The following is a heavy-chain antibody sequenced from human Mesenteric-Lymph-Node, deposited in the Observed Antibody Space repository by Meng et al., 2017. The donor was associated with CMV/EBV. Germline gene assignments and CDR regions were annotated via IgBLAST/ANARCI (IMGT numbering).Heavy chain of an antibody. CDR1: GFTFSSYE. CDR2: ISSSGSTI. CDR3: AREGGVFGVVMTPY. V-gene: IGHV3-48*03. J-gene: IGHJ4*02. Sequence: GESLKISCAASGFTFSSYEMNWVRQAPGKGLEWVSYISSSGSTIYYADSVKGRFTISRDNAKNSLYLQMNSLRAEDTAVYYCAREGGVFGVVMTPYWGQGTLVTVSS. D-gene: IGHD3-3*01.